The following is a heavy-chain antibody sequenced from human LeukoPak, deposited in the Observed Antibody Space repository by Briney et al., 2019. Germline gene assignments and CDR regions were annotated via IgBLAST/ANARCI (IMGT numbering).Heavy chain of an antibody. Sequence: GGSLRLSCAASGFTVSNNYMSWVRQAPGRGLEWVANIKQDGSEKYYVDSVKGRFTISRDNAKNSLYLQMNSLRAEDTAVYYCARAQGSTLVPDASDIWGQGTMVTVSS. J-gene: IGHJ3*02. CDR3: ARAQGSTLVPDASDI. V-gene: IGHV3-7*04. CDR2: IKQDGSEK. D-gene: IGHD6-13*01. CDR1: GFTVSNNY.